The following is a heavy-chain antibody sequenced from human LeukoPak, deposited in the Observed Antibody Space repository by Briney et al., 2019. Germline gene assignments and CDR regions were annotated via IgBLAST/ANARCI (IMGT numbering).Heavy chain of an antibody. CDR3: ARAKLYYDYVWGSYRPSELDY. Sequence: GGSLRLSCAVAGFTFSSYWMSWVRQAPGKGLEWMANIKQDGSEKYYVYSVKGRFTISRDNAKNSLYLQMNSLRAEDTAVYYCARAKLYYDYVWGSYRPSELDYWGQGTLVTVSS. V-gene: IGHV3-7*04. CDR2: IKQDGSEK. CDR1: GFTFSSYW. D-gene: IGHD3-16*02. J-gene: IGHJ4*02.